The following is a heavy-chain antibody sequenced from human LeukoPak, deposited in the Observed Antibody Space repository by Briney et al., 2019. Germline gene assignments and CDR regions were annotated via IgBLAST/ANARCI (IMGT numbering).Heavy chain of an antibody. Sequence: SETLSLTCTVSGGSISSYYWSWIRQPPGKGLEWIGYIYYSGSTNYNPSPKSRVTISVGTSKNQFSLKLSSVTAADTAVYYCARDGGYGDLHWGQGTLVTVSS. CDR2: IYYSGST. D-gene: IGHD4-17*01. V-gene: IGHV4-59*01. CDR3: ARDGGYGDLH. J-gene: IGHJ4*02. CDR1: GGSISSYY.